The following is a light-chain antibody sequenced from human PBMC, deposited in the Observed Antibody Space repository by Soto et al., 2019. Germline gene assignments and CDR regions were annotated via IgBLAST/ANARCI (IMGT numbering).Light chain of an antibody. CDR2: AAS. CDR3: QQSYSTLGT. V-gene: IGKV1-39*01. Sequence: DIQMTQSPCSLSASLGDRVTITCRASQSISSYLNWYQQKPGKAPKLLIYAASSLQSGVPSRFSGSGSGTDFTLTISSLQPEDFATYYCQQSYSTLGTFGPGTKVDI. J-gene: IGKJ3*01. CDR1: QSISSY.